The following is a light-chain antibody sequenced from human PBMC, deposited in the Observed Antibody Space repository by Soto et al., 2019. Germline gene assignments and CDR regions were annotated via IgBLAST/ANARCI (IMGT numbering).Light chain of an antibody. CDR1: SSDVVGYNL. CDR2: EGS. CDR3: CSYAGGSPSLV. J-gene: IGLJ3*02. V-gene: IGLV2-23*01. Sequence: QSALTQPASVSGSPGQSITISCTGTSSDVVGYNLVSWYQQHPGNAPKLMIFEGSKRPSGVSNRFSGSKSGNTASLTISGLQADDEASYYCCSYAGGSPSLVFGGGTKLTVL.